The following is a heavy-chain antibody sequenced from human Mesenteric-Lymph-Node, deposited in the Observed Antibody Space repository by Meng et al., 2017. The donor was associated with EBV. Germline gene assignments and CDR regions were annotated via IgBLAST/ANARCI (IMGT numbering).Heavy chain of an antibody. CDR1: GDSVSSGNNY. J-gene: IGHJ5*02. D-gene: IGHD4-11*01. V-gene: IGHV4-61*01. CDR2: IYFTGST. Sequence: QGQMKGSGPGAVKPSGHLSLTCNVPGDSVSSGNNYWSWIRQSPGRGLEWIGNIYFTGSTFYNPALKSRVTISGDTSKNQFSLKLTSVTAADTAVYYCAREGTTVTRWFDPWGPGTLVTVSS. CDR3: AREGTTVTRWFDP.